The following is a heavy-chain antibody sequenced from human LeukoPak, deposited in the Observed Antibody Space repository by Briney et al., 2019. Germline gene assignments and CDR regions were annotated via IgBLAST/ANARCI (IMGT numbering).Heavy chain of an antibody. CDR3: ARDPRGYCSSTSCYFDY. CDR1: GFTFSSYS. V-gene: IGHV3-48*01. CDR2: ISSSSSTI. D-gene: IGHD2-2*01. J-gene: IGHJ4*02. Sequence: GGSLRLSCAASGFTFSSYSMNWVRQAPGKGLEWVSYISSSSSTIYYADSVKGRFTIPRDNAKNSLYLQMNSLRAEDTAVYYCARDPRGYCSSTSCYFDYWGQGTLVTVSS.